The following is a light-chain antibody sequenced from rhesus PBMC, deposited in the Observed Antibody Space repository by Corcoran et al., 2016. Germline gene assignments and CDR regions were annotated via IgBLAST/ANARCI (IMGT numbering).Light chain of an antibody. V-gene: IGKV3-42*03. J-gene: IGKJ4*01. CDR3: PQSSNWPLT. Sequence: EIVMTQSPDTLSLSPGESATLSCRAGQSVSNNLAWYQQNLGQVPSLLISGTSSRSICSPDRFIGSGFETDFTLTLHRLVPEDLAVYYCPQSSNWPLTFGGGTKVEIK. CDR1: QSVSNN. CDR2: GTS.